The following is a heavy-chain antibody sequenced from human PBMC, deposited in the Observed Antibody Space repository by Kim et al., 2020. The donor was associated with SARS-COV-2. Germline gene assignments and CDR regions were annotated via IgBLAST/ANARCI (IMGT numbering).Heavy chain of an antibody. Sequence: ADSVKGRFTISRDNSKNTLYLQMNSLRAEDTAVYYCAKDTRTAMAYYFDYWGQGTLVTVSS. J-gene: IGHJ4*02. D-gene: IGHD5-18*01. CDR3: AKDTRTAMAYYFDY. V-gene: IGHV3-23*01.